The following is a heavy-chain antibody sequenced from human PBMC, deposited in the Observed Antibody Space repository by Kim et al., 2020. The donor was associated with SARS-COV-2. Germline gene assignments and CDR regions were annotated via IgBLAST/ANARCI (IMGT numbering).Heavy chain of an antibody. CDR3: AKPRGYSYATEVYFDY. V-gene: IGHV3-9*01. J-gene: IGHJ4*02. D-gene: IGHD5-18*01. CDR2: ISWNSGSI. Sequence: GGSLRLSCAASGFTFDDYAMHWVRQAPGKGLEWVSGISWNSGSIGYADSVKGRFTISRDNAKNSLYLQMNSLRAEDTALYYCAKPRGYSYATEVYFDYWGQGTLVTVSS. CDR1: GFTFDDYA.